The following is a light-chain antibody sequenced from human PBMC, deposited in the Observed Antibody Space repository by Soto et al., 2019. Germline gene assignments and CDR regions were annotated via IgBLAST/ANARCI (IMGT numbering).Light chain of an antibody. Sequence: ENVLSDTPSPPSLSPGERATLSCRVSESVSSSPLAWYQQKPGQAPRLLIYGASTRATGIPDRSTGSGSGTDFTLSVSRLEPEDFAVYFCQQYGSSPATFGERTKVDIK. CDR2: GAS. V-gene: IGKV3-20*01. CDR1: ESVSSSP. J-gene: IGKJ1*01. CDR3: QQYGSSPAT.